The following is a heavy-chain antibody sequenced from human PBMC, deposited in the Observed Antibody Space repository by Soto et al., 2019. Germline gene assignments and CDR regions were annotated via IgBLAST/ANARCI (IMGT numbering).Heavy chain of an antibody. CDR1: GYSFTDYK. CDR3: ATWVDYGDFEGFVF. Sequence: ASVKVSCKTSGYSFTDYKLHWVRQAPGQGLEWMGWVDPNGGGSNSAQKFQGSVTMTWDTSITTAYLDLTRLTTNDTATYFCATWVDYGDFEGFVFWGQ. V-gene: IGHV1-2*04. D-gene: IGHD4-17*01. CDR2: VDPNGGGS. J-gene: IGHJ1*01.